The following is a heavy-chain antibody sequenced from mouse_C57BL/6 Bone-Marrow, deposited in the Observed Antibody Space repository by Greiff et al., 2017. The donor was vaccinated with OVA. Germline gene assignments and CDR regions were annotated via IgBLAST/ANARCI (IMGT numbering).Heavy chain of an antibody. CDR1: GFTFSSYA. D-gene: IGHD1-1*01. CDR2: ISDGGSST. V-gene: IGHV5-4*01. Sequence: EVQVVESGGGLVKPGGSLKLSCAASGFTFSSYAMSWVRQTPEKRLGWVATISDGGSSTYYPDNVKGRFTISRDNAKNNLYLQMSHLKSEDTAMYYCARGSITTVVGDYWGQGTTLTVSS. J-gene: IGHJ2*01. CDR3: ARGSITTVVGDY.